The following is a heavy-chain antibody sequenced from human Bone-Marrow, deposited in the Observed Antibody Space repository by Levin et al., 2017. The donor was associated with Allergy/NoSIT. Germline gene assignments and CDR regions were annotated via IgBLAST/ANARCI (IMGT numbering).Heavy chain of an antibody. V-gene: IGHV1-2*02. CDR2: INPNSVGT. CDR1: GNSFNGYY. CDR3: AYGLYCTSTSCPFDS. J-gene: IGHJ4*02. D-gene: IGHD2-2*01. Sequence: ASVKVSCKASGNSFNGYYIHWVRQAPGQGLEWMGWINPNSVGTNYPQKFQGRVTITSDTSIRTAYMELSRLRSDDTAIYFCAYGLYCTSTSCPFDSWGQGTLVTVSS.